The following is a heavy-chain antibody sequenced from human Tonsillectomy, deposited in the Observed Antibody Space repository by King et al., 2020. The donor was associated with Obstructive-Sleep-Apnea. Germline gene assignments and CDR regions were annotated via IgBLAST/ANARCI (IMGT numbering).Heavy chain of an antibody. CDR2: IKQDGSEK. CDR3: AGARQGRLIGAFDI. J-gene: IGHJ3*02. Sequence: VQLVESEGGLVQPGGSLRLSCAASGFTFSSYWMSWVRQAPGKGLESVANIKQDGSEKYYVDSVKGRFTISRANAKNSLYLQMNSLRAEATAVYYCAGARQGRLIGAFDIWGQGTMVTVSS. V-gene: IGHV3-7*01. CDR1: GFTFSSYW. D-gene: IGHD2-21*01.